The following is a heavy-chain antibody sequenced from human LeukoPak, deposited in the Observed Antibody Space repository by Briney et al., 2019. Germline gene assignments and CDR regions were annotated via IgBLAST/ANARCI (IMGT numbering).Heavy chain of an antibody. D-gene: IGHD3-10*01. J-gene: IGHJ5*02. V-gene: IGHV3-30*02. CDR3: AKGPPGVIMS. Sequence: GGSLRLSCTASGFAFGDYAMSWFRQAPGKGLEWVAFIRYDGSNKYYGDSVKGRFTISRDNSKNTLYLQMNSLRAEDTAVYYCAKGPPGVIMSWGQGTLVIVSS. CDR2: IRYDGSNK. CDR1: GFAFGDYA.